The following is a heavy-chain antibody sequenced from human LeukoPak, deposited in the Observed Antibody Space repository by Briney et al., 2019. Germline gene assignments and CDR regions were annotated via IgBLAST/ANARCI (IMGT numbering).Heavy chain of an antibody. CDR2: IIPIFGTA. CDR3: ARGHDSSGYLYYYYYMDV. Sequence: GASVKVSCKASGGTFSSYAISWVRQAPGQGLEWMGGIIPIFGTANYAQKFQGRVTIIADESTSTAYMELSSLRSEDTAVYYCARGHDSSGYLYYYYYMDVWGKGTTVTVSS. D-gene: IGHD3-22*01. CDR1: GGTFSSYA. J-gene: IGHJ6*03. V-gene: IGHV1-69*01.